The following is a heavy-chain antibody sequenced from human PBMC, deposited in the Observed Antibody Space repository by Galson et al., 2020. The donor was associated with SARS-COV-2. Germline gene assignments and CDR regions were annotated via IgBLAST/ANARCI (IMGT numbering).Heavy chain of an antibody. CDR2: ISSSSSYI. CDR1: GFTFSSYS. D-gene: IGHD3-9*01. V-gene: IGHV3-21*01. J-gene: IGHJ5*02. CDR3: ARDYDILTGYYHNWFDP. Sequence: GESLKISCAASGFTFSSYSMNWVREAPGKGLEWVSSISSSSSYIYYADSVKGRFTISRDNAKNSLYLQMNSLRAEDTAVYYCARDYDILTGYYHNWFDPWGQGTLVTVSS.